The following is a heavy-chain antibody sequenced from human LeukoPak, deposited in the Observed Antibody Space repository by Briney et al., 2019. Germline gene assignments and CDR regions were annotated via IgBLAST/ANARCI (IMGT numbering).Heavy chain of an antibody. V-gene: IGHV4-4*09. CDR1: GDSINDHY. D-gene: IGHD2-15*01. Sequence: PSETLSLTCTVSGDSINDHYWSWIRQPPGEGLEWIGYISSSVSTPYNPSLKSRVTISIDTSKSQFSLKLTSVTAADTDVYYCARQRCSGNTCYRVDQLYYMDVWGKETTVTVSS. CDR2: ISSSVST. J-gene: IGHJ6*03. CDR3: ARQRCSGNTCYRVDQLYYMDV.